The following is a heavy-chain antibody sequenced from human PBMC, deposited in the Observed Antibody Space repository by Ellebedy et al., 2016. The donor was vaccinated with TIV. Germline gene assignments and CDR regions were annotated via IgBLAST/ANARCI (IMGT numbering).Heavy chain of an antibody. J-gene: IGHJ4*02. V-gene: IGHV1-46*01. CDR3: ARDRDRKGNFDY. CDR2: INPSSGST. D-gene: IGHD3-22*01. Sequence: AASVKVSCKASGYTFTTHYMHWARQAPGQGLEWMGIINPSSGSTRYAQKFQGRVSMTRDTSTSSVYMEMGSLRSQDTAVYYCARDRDRKGNFDYWGQGTLVTVSS. CDR1: GYTFTTHY.